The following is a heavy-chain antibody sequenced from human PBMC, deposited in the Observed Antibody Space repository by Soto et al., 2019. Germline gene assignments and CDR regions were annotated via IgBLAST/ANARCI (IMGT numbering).Heavy chain of an antibody. J-gene: IGHJ4*01. Sequence: CAPSGVVLGKCAVIGGRHTTEKEFKYVSAIRGNVADTSYADSVRDRFTISRDNSKDTLFLQMNNLRADDTAVYYCGKERRSSGSFVCSNWGQ. CDR2: IRGNVADT. CDR3: GKERRSSGSFVCSN. D-gene: IGHD6-19*01. V-gene: IGHV3-23*01. CDR1: GVVLGKCA.